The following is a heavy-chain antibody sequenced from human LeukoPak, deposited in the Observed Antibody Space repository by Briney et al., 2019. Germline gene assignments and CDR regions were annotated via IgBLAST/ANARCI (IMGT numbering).Heavy chain of an antibody. CDR1: EYTFTSYY. CDR3: ARTPLPTVTTGYYYYMDV. J-gene: IGHJ6*03. D-gene: IGHD4-17*01. V-gene: IGHV1-46*01. Sequence: ASVKVSCRASEYTFTSYYMHWVRQAPGQGLEWMGIISPSGGSTSYAQKFQGRVTMTRDTSTSTVYMELSSLRSEDTAVYYCARTPLPTVTTGYYYYMDVWGKGTTVTVSS. CDR2: ISPSGGST.